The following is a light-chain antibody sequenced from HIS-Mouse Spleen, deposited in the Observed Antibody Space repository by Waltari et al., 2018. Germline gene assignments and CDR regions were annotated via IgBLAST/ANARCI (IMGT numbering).Light chain of an antibody. CDR3: CSYAGSYTFEVV. CDR1: SSDVGGYNY. V-gene: IGLV2-11*01. CDR2: DVS. J-gene: IGLJ2*01. Sequence: QSALTQPRPVSGSPGQSVTIPCTGTSSDVGGYNYVSLYPQHPGKAPQLMIYDVSKRPSGVPVRFSGSKSGNTASLTISGLQAEDEADYYCCSYAGSYTFEVVFGGGTKLTVL.